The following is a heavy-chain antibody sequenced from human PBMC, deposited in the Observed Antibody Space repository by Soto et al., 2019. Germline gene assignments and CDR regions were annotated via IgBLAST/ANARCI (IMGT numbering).Heavy chain of an antibody. V-gene: IGHV3-33*01. CDR3: ARMAPLGHFIAY. CDR1: GFTFSSYG. D-gene: IGHD1-26*01. J-gene: IGHJ4*02. CDR2: IWYDGSNK. Sequence: GGSLRLSCAASGFTFSSYGMHWVRQAPGKGLEWVAVIWYDGSNKYYADSVKGRFTISRDNSKNTLYLQMNSLRAEDTAVYYCARMAPLGHFIAYWGQGTLVTVSS.